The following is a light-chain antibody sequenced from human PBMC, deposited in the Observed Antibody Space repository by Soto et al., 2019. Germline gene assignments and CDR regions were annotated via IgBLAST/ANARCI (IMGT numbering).Light chain of an antibody. CDR1: QGISSY. V-gene: IGKV1-9*01. Sequence: DLPLTQCPSFLSASVGDRVTITCRASQGISSYLPWYKQKPEKDPRLLIYAPSTLQNVVPSRCSGSGSRTDITLTICRLQTEDFASYYYQQLNSSPLTFGGGTKVEIK. CDR2: APS. CDR3: QQLNSSPLT. J-gene: IGKJ4*01.